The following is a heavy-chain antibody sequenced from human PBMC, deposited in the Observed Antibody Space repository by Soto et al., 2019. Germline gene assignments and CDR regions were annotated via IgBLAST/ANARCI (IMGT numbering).Heavy chain of an antibody. V-gene: IGHV3-30-3*01. Sequence: QVQLVESGGGVVQPGRSLRLSCAASGFTFSSYAMHWVRQAPGKGLEWVAVISYDGSNKYYADSVKGRFTISRDNSKNTLYLQMNSLRAEDTAVYYCARVKGIAVAGPLDYWGQGTLVTVSS. CDR3: ARVKGIAVAGPLDY. CDR1: GFTFSSYA. J-gene: IGHJ4*02. CDR2: ISYDGSNK. D-gene: IGHD6-19*01.